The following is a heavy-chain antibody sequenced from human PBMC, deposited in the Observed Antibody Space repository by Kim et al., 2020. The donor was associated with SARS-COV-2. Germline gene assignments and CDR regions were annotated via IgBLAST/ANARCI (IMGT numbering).Heavy chain of an antibody. CDR2: IYYSGST. V-gene: IGHV4-39*07. D-gene: IGHD3-9*01. CDR1: GGSISSSSYY. J-gene: IGHJ4*02. Sequence: SETLSLTCTVSGGSISSSSYYWGWIRQPPGKGLEWIGSIYYSGSTYYNPSLKSRVTISVDTSKNQFSLKLSSVTAADTAVYYCARDGGTYYEILTGYSRPYYFDYWGQGTLVTVSS. CDR3: ARDGGTYYEILTGYSRPYYFDY.